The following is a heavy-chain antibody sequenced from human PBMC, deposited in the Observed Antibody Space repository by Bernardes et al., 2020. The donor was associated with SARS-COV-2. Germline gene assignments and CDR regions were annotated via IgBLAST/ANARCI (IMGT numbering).Heavy chain of an antibody. CDR1: GFTLRSYA. D-gene: IGHD6-19*01. V-gene: IGHV3-64D*06. Sequence: GSLRLSCSASGFTLRSYAMHWVRQAPGKGLEYVSGISDNGGSTYYADSVNGRFTISRDNSKNTLYLQMSSLRADDTAMYYCVKERVSGWYDFDYWGQGTLVTVSS. J-gene: IGHJ4*02. CDR2: ISDNGGST. CDR3: VKERVSGWYDFDY.